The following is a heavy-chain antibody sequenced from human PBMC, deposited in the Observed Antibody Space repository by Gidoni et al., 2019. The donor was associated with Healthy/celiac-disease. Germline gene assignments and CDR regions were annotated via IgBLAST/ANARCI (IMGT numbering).Heavy chain of an antibody. CDR1: GFTSSSYS. V-gene: IGHV3-21*01. Sequence: EVQLVESGGGLVKPGGSLRLSCAASGFTSSSYSMNWVRQAPGKGLEWVSSISSTGSYTYYADSLKGRFTISRDNAKNSLYLQMNSLRAEDTAVYYCASLRGGILYYWGQGALVTVSS. J-gene: IGHJ4*02. CDR3: ASLRGGILYY. CDR2: ISSTGSYT. D-gene: IGHD6-13*01.